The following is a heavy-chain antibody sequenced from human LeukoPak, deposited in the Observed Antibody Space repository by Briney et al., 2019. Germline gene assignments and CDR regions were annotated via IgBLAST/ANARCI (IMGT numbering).Heavy chain of an antibody. CDR1: GFTFSSYA. D-gene: IGHD3-10*01. CDR3: AKRHYYGSGSYDY. Sequence: GGSLRLSCAASGFTFSSYAMHWVRQAPGKGLEWVAVISYDGSNKYYADSVKGRFTISRDNSENTLYLQMNSLRADDTAVYYCAKRHYYGSGSYDYWGQGTLVTVSS. V-gene: IGHV3-30*04. CDR2: ISYDGSNK. J-gene: IGHJ4*02.